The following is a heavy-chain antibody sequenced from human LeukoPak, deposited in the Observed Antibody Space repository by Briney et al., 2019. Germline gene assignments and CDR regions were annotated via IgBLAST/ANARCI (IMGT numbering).Heavy chain of an antibody. CDR1: GFTFSSYA. J-gene: IGHJ3*02. CDR3: ARDGGSYSGAFDI. D-gene: IGHD1-26*01. CDR2: ISYDGSNK. V-gene: IGHV3-30-3*01. Sequence: GGSLRLSCAASGFTFSSYAMHWVRQAPGKGLEWVAVISYDGSNKYYADSVKGRFTISRDNSKNTLYLQMNSLRAEDTAVYYCARDGGSYSGAFDIWGQGTMVTVSS.